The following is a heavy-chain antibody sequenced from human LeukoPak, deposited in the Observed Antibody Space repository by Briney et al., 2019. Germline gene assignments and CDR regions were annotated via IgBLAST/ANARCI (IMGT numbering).Heavy chain of an antibody. Sequence: GGSRRLSCAASGFTFSSYAMSWVRQAPGKGLEWVSAISGSGGSTYYADSVKGRFTISRDNSKNTLYLQMNSLRAEDTAVYYCAKDPRGVGAARQFDYWGQGTLVTVSS. CDR3: AKDPRGVGAARQFDY. J-gene: IGHJ4*02. D-gene: IGHD1-26*01. CDR2: ISGSGGST. CDR1: GFTFSSYA. V-gene: IGHV3-23*01.